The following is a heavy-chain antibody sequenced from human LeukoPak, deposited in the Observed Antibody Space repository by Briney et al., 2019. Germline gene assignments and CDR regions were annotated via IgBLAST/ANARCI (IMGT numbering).Heavy chain of an antibody. CDR1: GYTFTSYG. V-gene: IGHV1-18*01. D-gene: IGHD3-10*01. J-gene: IGHJ4*02. Sequence: ASVRVSCKASGYTFTSYGISWVRQAPGQGLEWMGWISAYNGNTNYAQKLQGRVTMTTDTSTSTAYMELRSLRSDDTAVYYCARVVGPYYYGSGSYHDYWGQGTLVTVSS. CDR3: ARVVGPYYYGSGSYHDY. CDR2: ISAYNGNT.